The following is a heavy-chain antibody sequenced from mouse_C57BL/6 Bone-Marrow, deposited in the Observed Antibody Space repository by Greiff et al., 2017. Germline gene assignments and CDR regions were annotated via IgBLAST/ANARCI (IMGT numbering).Heavy chain of an antibody. V-gene: IGHV14-2*01. CDR3: ASPIYYGYEGLAY. CDR2: IDPEDGET. D-gene: IGHD2-2*01. Sequence: EVQLQQSGAELVKPGASVKLSCTASGFNIKDYYMHWVKQRTEQGLEWIGRIDPEDGETKYAPKFTGQATITADTSSNTAYLQLSSMTSEDTAVDYCASPIYYGYEGLAYWGQGTLVTVSA. CDR1: GFNIKDYY. J-gene: IGHJ3*01.